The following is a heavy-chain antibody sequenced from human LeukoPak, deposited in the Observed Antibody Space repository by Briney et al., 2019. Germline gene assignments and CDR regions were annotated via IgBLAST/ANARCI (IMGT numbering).Heavy chain of an antibody. CDR1: GFTFSSYW. CDR2: INHNGNVN. CDR3: ARGGGLDV. V-gene: IGHV3-7*03. Sequence: GGSLRLSCAASGFTFSSYWMNWARQAPGKGLAWVASINHNGNVNYYVDSVKGRFTISRDNAKNSLYLQMSNLRAEDTAVYFCARGGGLDVWGQGATVTVSS. J-gene: IGHJ6*02. D-gene: IGHD3-16*01.